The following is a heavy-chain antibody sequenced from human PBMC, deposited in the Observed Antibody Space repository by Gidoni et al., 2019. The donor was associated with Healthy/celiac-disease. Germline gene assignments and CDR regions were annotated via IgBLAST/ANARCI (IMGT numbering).Heavy chain of an antibody. CDR2: IIPIFGTA. J-gene: IGHJ6*03. V-gene: IGHV1-69*06. CDR1: GGTFSSYA. Sequence: QVQLVQSGAEVKKPGSSVKVSCKASGGTFSSYAISWVRQAPGQWLEWMGGIIPIFGTANYAQEFQGRVTITADKSTSTAYMGLSSLRSEDTAVYYCARGAESYSSGPKYYYYVDVWGKGTTVTVSS. D-gene: IGHD6-19*01. CDR3: ARGAESYSSGPKYYYYVDV.